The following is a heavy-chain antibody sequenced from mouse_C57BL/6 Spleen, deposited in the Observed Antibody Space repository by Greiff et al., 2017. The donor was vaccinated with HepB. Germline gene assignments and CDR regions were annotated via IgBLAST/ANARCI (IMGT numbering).Heavy chain of an antibody. Sequence: VQLQQSGPELVKPGASVKISCKASGYTFTDYYMNWVKQSHGKSLEWIGDINPNNGGTSYNQKFKGKATLTVDKSSSTAYMELRSLTSEDSAVYYCARRVYDGYYHFDYWGQGTTLTVSS. V-gene: IGHV1-26*01. CDR2: INPNNGGT. CDR1: GYTFTDYY. CDR3: ARRVYDGYYHFDY. J-gene: IGHJ2*01. D-gene: IGHD2-3*01.